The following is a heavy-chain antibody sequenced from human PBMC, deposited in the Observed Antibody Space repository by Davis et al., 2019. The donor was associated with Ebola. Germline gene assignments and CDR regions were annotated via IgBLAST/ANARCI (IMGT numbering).Heavy chain of an antibody. CDR1: GGSISSYY. Sequence: SETLSLTCTVSGGSISSYYWSWIRQPPGKGLAWIGGFGTVFYSGSTLYNPSLRSRVTISADMSKKQFSLRLDSVTAADTAVYFCARHVVGKVAGGSIDSWGRGILVTVSS. CDR2: FGTVFYSGST. V-gene: IGHV4-59*04. CDR3: ARHVVGKVAGGSIDS. D-gene: IGHD1-26*01. J-gene: IGHJ5*01.